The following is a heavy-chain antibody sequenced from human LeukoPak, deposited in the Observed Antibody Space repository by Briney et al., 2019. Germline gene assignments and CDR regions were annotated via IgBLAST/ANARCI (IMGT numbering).Heavy chain of an antibody. J-gene: IGHJ3*02. CDR2: IKPDGSEK. CDR1: GFTFSSYW. V-gene: IGHV3-7*01. CDR3: ARAGGTYYGIAFDI. D-gene: IGHD1-26*01. Sequence: GGSLRLSCAASGFTFSSYWMSWVRQAPGKGLEWVANIKPDGSEKYYVDSMKGRFTISRDNAKNSLYLQMNSLRAEDTAVYYCARAGGTYYGIAFDIWGQGTMVTVSS.